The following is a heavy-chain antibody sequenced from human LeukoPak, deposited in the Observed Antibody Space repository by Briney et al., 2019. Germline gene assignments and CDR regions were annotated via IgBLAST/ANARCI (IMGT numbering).Heavy chain of an antibody. CDR3: ARVAAVAGNSWFDS. D-gene: IGHD6-19*01. V-gene: IGHV1-69*13. CDR1: GGTFSSYA. Sequence: SVKVSRKASGGTFSSYAISWVRQAPGQGLEWMGGIIPIFGTANYAQKFQGRVTITADESTSTAYMEVSSLRSEDTAVYYCARVAAVAGNSWFDSWGQGTLVTVSS. J-gene: IGHJ5*01. CDR2: IIPIFGTA.